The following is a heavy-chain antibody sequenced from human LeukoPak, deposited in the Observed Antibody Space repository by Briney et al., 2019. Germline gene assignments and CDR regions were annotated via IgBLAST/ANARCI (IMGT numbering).Heavy chain of an antibody. J-gene: IGHJ5*02. CDR2: ISPTSGGT. CDR3: ARGEYNYGRDWFDP. Sequence: ASVKVSCKASGYTFTGYYMHWVRQAPGQGLEWMGWISPTSGGTNYAQKFQGRVTMTRDTSISTAYMELSRLRSDDTAVYYCARGEYNYGRDWFDPWGQGTLVTVSS. V-gene: IGHV1-2*02. D-gene: IGHD5-18*01. CDR1: GYTFTGYY.